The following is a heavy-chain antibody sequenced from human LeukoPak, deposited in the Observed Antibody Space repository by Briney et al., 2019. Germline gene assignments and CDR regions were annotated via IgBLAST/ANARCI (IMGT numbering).Heavy chain of an antibody. V-gene: IGHV3-64*01. CDR3: ARDTCGCGSGWHLYWYFDL. CDR2: ISSNGGSI. J-gene: IGHJ2*01. Sequence: GGSLRLSCAASGFTFSDYAMHWVRQAPGKELEYVSAISSNGGSIHYANSVKGRFTISRDNSKNTLYLQMDSLRAENMAVYYCARDTCGCGSGWHLYWYFDLWGRGTLVTVSS. D-gene: IGHD6-19*01. CDR1: GFTFSDYA.